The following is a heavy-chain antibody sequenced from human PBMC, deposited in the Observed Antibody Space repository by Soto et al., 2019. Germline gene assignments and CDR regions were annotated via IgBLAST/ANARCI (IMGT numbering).Heavy chain of an antibody. D-gene: IGHD2-21*02. J-gene: IGHJ3*02. CDR1: GGSISSYY. Sequence: QVQLQESGPGLVKPSETLSLTCTVSGGSISSYYWSWIRQPPGKGLEWIGYIYYSGSTNYNPSLKSRVTISVDTSQNQFSLKLSSVTAADTAVYYCARETALDHDAFDIWGQGTMVTVSS. CDR2: IYYSGST. V-gene: IGHV4-59*01. CDR3: ARETALDHDAFDI.